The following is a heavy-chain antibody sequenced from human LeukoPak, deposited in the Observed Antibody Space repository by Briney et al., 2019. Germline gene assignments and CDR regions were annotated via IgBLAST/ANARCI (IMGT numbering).Heavy chain of an antibody. J-gene: IGHJ4*02. CDR2: ISAYNSNT. CDR3: ATVYWRVATEYYFDY. Sequence: GASAKVSCKASGYTFTSYGISWVRQAPGQGLEWMGWISAYNSNTNYAQKKLQGRVTMTTDTSTSTAYMELRSLRSEDTAVYYCATVYWRVATEYYFDYWGQGTLVTVSS. V-gene: IGHV1-18*01. CDR1: GYTFTSYG. D-gene: IGHD5-12*01.